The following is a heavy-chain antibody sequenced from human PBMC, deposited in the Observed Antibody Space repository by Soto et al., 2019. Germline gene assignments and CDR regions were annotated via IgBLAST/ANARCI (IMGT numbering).Heavy chain of an antibody. CDR2: IYTSGST. Sequence: SETLSLTCTVSGGSISSYYWSWIRQPAGKGLEWIGRIYTSGSTNYNPSLKSRVTMSVDTSKNQFSLKLSSVTAADTAVYYCARDQRLVVPAGYYYGMDVWGQGTTVTVSS. CDR1: GGSISSYY. J-gene: IGHJ6*02. V-gene: IGHV4-4*07. CDR3: ARDQRLVVPAGYYYGMDV. D-gene: IGHD2-2*01.